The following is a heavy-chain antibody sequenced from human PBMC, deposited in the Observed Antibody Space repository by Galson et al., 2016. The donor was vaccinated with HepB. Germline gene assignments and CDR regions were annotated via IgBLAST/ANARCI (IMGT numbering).Heavy chain of an antibody. CDR1: GDTFTSQG. CDR2: ISAYNGNT. CDR3: ARGGGSSPEFYYYGMDV. D-gene: IGHD6-6*01. J-gene: IGHJ6*02. Sequence: SVKVSCKVSGDTFTSQGISWVRQAPGQGLEWMGWISAYNGNTNYAQKFQARVTMTTDTSTNTAYMEVRSLRSDDTAVDYCARGGGSSPEFYYYGMDVWGQGTSVTVSS. V-gene: IGHV1-18*01.